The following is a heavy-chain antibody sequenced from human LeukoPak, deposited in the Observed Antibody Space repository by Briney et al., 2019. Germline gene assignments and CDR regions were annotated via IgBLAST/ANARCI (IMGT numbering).Heavy chain of an antibody. CDR3: ARASTFGGVISDY. D-gene: IGHD3-16*02. J-gene: IGHJ4*02. Sequence: SETLSLTCIVSGGSISSYYWSWIRQPPGKGLEWIGYIYYSGSTNYNPSLKSRVTISVDTSKNQFSLKLSSVTAADTAVYYCARASTFGGVISDYWGQGTLVTVSS. V-gene: IGHV4-59*01. CDR1: GGSISSYY. CDR2: IYYSGST.